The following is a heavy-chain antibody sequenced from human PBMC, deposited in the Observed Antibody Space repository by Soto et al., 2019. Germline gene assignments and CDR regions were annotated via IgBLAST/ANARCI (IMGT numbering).Heavy chain of an antibody. CDR1: GGSFSGYY. J-gene: IGHJ2*01. CDR3: AREGGSGWYRSRWYFDL. CDR2: INHSGST. V-gene: IGHV4-34*01. D-gene: IGHD6-19*01. Sequence: SETLSLTCAVYGGSFSGYYWSWIRQPPGKGLEWIGEINHSGSTNYNPSLKSRVTISVDTSKNQFSLKLGSVTAADTAVYYCAREGGSGWYRSRWYFDLWGRGTLVTV.